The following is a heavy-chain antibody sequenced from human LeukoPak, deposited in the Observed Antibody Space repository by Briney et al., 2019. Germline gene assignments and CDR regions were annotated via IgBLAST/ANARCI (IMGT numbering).Heavy chain of an antibody. CDR3: ARSDPATSGWYDDY. V-gene: IGHV1-69*05. Sequence: GASVKVSCKASGGTFYNYGISWVRQAPGQGLEWMGRIIPIFGTADYAQKFQGRVTITTDESTYTAYMELSSLGSEDTAMYYCARSDPATSGWYDDYWGQGTLVTVSS. J-gene: IGHJ4*02. D-gene: IGHD6-19*01. CDR2: IIPIFGTA. CDR1: GGTFYNYG.